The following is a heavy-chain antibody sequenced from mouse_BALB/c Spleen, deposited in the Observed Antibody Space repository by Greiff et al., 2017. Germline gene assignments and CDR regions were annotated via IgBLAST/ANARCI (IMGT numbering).Heavy chain of an antibody. D-gene: IGHD1-1*01. Sequence: VQLQQSGPGLVQPSQSLSITCTVSGFSLTSYGVHWVRQSPGKGLEWLGVIWSGGSTDYNAAFISRLSISKDNSKSQVFFKMNSLQADDTAIYYCARNSHCGSTFDYWGQGTTLTVSA. CDR3: ARNSHCGSTFDY. J-gene: IGHJ2*01. CDR1: GFSLTSYG. V-gene: IGHV2-4-1*01. CDR2: IWSGGST.